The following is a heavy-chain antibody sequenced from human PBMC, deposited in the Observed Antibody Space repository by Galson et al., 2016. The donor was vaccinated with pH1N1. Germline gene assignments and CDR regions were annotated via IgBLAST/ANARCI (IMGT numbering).Heavy chain of an antibody. J-gene: IGHJ1*01. CDR3: ATCYSSSWYHQYFQH. Sequence: SVKVSCKASGGTFSSYGISWVRQAPGQGLEWMGGIIPIVGMANCAQKFQGRVTMTADISTTTAYMELSSLRSEDTAVYYCATCYSSSWYHQYFQHWGQGSLVTVSS. CDR1: GGTFSSYG. V-gene: IGHV1-69*10. D-gene: IGHD6-13*01. CDR2: IIPIVGMA.